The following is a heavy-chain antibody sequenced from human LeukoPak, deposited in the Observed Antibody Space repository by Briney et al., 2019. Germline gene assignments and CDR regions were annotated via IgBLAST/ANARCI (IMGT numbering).Heavy chain of an antibody. CDR2: ISGSGGST. CDR3: AKYYGHYAYYYYMDV. Sequence: GGSLRLSCAASGFTFSSYAMSWVRQAPGKGLKWVSAISGSGGSTYYADSVKGRFTISRDNSKNTLYLQMNSLRAEDTAVYYCAKYYGHYAYYYYMDVWGKGTTVTVSS. J-gene: IGHJ6*03. V-gene: IGHV3-23*01. D-gene: IGHD4-17*01. CDR1: GFTFSSYA.